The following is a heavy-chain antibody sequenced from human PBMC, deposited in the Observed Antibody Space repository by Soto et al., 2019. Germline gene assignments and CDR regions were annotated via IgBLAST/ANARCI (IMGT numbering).Heavy chain of an antibody. V-gene: IGHV4-61*01. D-gene: IGHD6-19*01. CDR3: ARGRYSSGWFEV. CDR2: ISYSGNT. Sequence: SETLSLTCTVSGGSVSSASYYWNWIRQTPGQGLEWIGYISYSGNTDYNPTLKSRVTISADTSKNQFSLRLSSVTAADTADYDGARGRYSSGWFEVWGQGTLVTVSS. CDR1: GGSVSSASYY. J-gene: IGHJ4*02.